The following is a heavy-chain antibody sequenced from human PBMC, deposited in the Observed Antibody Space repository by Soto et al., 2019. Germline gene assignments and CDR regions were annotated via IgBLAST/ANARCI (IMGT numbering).Heavy chain of an antibody. CDR1: GYTFISYA. CDR2: VSPYSGNT. J-gene: IGHJ6*02. V-gene: IGHV1-18*01. CDR3: ASDFLTRSPWGSANAQFSYSGIAV. Sequence: ASVKVSCKASGYTFISYAISWVRQVPGQGLEWMGRVSPYSGNTDSAQKLQGRVTMTADTSTNTAYMVLRNLRSDDTAVYFCASDFLTRSPWGSANAQFSYSGIAVWGQGTTVTVYS. D-gene: IGHD3-9*01.